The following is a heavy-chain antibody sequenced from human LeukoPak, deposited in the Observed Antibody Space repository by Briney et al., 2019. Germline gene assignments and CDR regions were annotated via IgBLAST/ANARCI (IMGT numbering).Heavy chain of an antibody. D-gene: IGHD1-14*01. CDR2: IDTGGNYI. J-gene: IGHJ4*02. Sequence: GGSLRLSCAASGFTFSSYIMKWVRQAPGKGLAWVSSIDTGGNYIYYADSVKGRFTISRDNAKNSLYLQMNSLRAEDTAVYYCARETSRNYYFDSWGRGTLVTVSS. V-gene: IGHV3-21*01. CDR1: GFTFSSYI. CDR3: ARETSRNYYFDS.